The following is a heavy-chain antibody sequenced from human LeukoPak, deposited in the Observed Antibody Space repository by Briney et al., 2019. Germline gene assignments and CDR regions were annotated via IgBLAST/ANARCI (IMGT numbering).Heavy chain of an antibody. J-gene: IGHJ5*02. Sequence: SETLSLTCAVSGYSISSGYYRGWIRQPPGKGLEWIGSIYHSGSTYYNPSLKSRVTISVDTSKNQFSLKLSSVTAADTAVYYCARVMVVVTAKYNWFDPWGQGTLVTVSS. V-gene: IGHV4-38-2*01. D-gene: IGHD2-21*02. CDR1: GYSISSGYY. CDR3: ARVMVVVTAKYNWFDP. CDR2: IYHSGST.